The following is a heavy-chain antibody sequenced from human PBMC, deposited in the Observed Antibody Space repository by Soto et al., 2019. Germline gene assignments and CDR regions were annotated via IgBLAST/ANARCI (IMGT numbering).Heavy chain of an antibody. CDR2: IIPILGIA. D-gene: IGHD1-26*01. V-gene: IGHV1-69*08. J-gene: IGHJ4*02. Sequence: VRLVQSGAEVKKPGSSVKVSCKASGGTFSSYTISWVRQAPGQGLEWMVRIIPILGIANYAQKFQGRVTITADKSTSTAYMELSSLRSDDTAVYYCARDAQRYSGSYYYPLDYWGQGTLVTVSS. CDR1: GGTFSSYT. CDR3: ARDAQRYSGSYYYPLDY.